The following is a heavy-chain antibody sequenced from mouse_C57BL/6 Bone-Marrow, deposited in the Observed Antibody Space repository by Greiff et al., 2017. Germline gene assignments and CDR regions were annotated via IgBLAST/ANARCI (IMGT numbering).Heavy chain of an antibody. V-gene: IGHV1-81*01. Sequence: VQGVESGAELARPGASVKLSCKASGYTFTSYGISWVKQRTGQGLEWIGEIYPRSGNTYYNEKFKGKATLTADKSSSTAYMELRSLTSEDSAVYFCARPYDYEGGDYWGQGTTLTVSS. D-gene: IGHD2-4*01. J-gene: IGHJ2*01. CDR2: IYPRSGNT. CDR1: GYTFTSYG. CDR3: ARPYDYEGGDY.